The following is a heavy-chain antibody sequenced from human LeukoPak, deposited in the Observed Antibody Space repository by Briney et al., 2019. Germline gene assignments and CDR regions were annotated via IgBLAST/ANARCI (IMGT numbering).Heavy chain of an antibody. CDR1: GYTLTDHH. D-gene: IGHD6-25*01. CDR2: IRPNSDGI. V-gene: IGHV1-2*02. J-gene: IGHJ4*02. CDR3: ARDPVDGYSHYDF. Sequence: GASVKVSCKPSGYTLTDHHLIWVRQAPGQGLEWMGWIRPNSDGIRYAQEFQGRVTMTRDTSISTAYMELTSLTSDDTAIYYCARDPVDGYSHYDFWGQGTLVTVSS.